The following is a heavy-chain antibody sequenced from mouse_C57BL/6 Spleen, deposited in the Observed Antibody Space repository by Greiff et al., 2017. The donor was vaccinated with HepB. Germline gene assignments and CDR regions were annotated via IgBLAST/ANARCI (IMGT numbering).Heavy chain of an antibody. CDR2: IYPGDGDT. CDR3: ARGTNWGGLDY. D-gene: IGHD4-1*01. CDR1: GYAFSSSW. Sequence: VQLQQSGPELVKPGASVKISCKASGYAFSSSWMNWVKQRPGKGLEWIGRIYPGDGDTNYNGKFKGKATLTADKSSSTAYMQLSSLTSEDSAVYFCARGTNWGGLDYWGQGTTLTVSS. V-gene: IGHV1-82*01. J-gene: IGHJ2*01.